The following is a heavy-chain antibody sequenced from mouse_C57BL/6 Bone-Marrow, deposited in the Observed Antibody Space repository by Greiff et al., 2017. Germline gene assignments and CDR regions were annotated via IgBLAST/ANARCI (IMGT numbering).Heavy chain of an antibody. D-gene: IGHD3-2*02. CDR3: ARQLRLRSYFDY. V-gene: IGHV5-15*01. CDR1: GFTFSDYG. CDR2: ISNLAYSI. J-gene: IGHJ2*01. Sequence: EVQLQESGGGLVQPGGSLKLSCAASGFTFSDYGMAWVRQAPRKGPEWVAFISNLAYSIYYADTVTGRFTISRENAKNTLYLEMSSLRSEDTAMYYCARQLRLRSYFDYWGQGTTLTVSS.